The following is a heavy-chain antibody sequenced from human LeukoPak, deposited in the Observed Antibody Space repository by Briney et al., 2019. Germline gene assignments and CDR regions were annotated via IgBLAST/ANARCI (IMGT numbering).Heavy chain of an antibody. Sequence: SETLSLTCAVYGGSFSVYYWSWIRQTPGRGLEWIGEINHSGTTNYNPSLKSRVTISVDTSKNQFSLKVASVTAADTAVYYCATRGVWGHGTTVTVSS. V-gene: IGHV4-34*01. CDR1: GGSFSVYY. CDR3: ATRGV. J-gene: IGHJ6*02. D-gene: IGHD3-10*01. CDR2: INHSGTT.